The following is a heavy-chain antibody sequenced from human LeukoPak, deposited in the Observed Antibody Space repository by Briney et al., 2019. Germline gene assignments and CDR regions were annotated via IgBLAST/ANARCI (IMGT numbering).Heavy chain of an antibody. J-gene: IGHJ4*02. D-gene: IGHD4-11*01. V-gene: IGHV1-2*02. Sequence: ASVKVSCKASGYTFTGYYMHWVRQAPGQGLEWMGWINPNSGGTNYAQKFQGRVTMTRGTSISTAYMELSRLRSDDTAVYYCARDAATVTTSPDFDYWGQGTLVTVSS. CDR1: GYTFTGYY. CDR3: ARDAATVTTSPDFDY. CDR2: INPNSGGT.